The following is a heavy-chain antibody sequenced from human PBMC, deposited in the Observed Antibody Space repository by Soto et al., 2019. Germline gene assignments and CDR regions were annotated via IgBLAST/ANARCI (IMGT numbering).Heavy chain of an antibody. D-gene: IGHD6-19*01. CDR2: IIGYNGNT. V-gene: IGHV1-18*04. Sequence: QVQLVQSGPEVKKPGASVQVSCKASGYTFNTYGISWVRQAPGQGLEWMGWIIGYNGNTNYAQNRQDRVSLTIDTSTSTAYMELRSLRSDDTALYYCARAVPLDYWGQGTLVTVSS. CDR3: ARAVPLDY. J-gene: IGHJ4*02. CDR1: GYTFNTYG.